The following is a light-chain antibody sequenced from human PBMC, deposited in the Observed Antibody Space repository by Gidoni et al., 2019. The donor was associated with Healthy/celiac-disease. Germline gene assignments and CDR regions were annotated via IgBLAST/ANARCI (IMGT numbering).Light chain of an antibody. CDR3: QSYDSSLSGSV. CDR1: SSNIGAGYV. V-gene: IGLV1-40*01. Sequence: QSVLTHPPPVSGAPSLRVTISCTGSSSNIGAGYVVHSYQQLPGTAPKLLLYGNSNRPSGVPDRFSGSKSGTSASLAITALQAEDEADYYCQSYDSSLSGSVFGGGTKLTVL. CDR2: GNS. J-gene: IGLJ3*02.